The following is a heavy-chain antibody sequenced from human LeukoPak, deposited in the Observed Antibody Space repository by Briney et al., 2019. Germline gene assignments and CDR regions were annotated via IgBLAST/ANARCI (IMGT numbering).Heavy chain of an antibody. Sequence: ASVKVSCKASGYSFTSNYIHWVRQAPGQGLEWMGIINPSGGSTSYAQKFQGRVTMTRNTSTSTVYMELSSLRSEDTAVYYCARAKQWLMDPADYWGQGTLVTVSS. J-gene: IGHJ4*02. CDR3: ARAKQWLMDPADY. V-gene: IGHV1-46*01. CDR1: GYSFTSNY. CDR2: INPSGGST. D-gene: IGHD6-19*01.